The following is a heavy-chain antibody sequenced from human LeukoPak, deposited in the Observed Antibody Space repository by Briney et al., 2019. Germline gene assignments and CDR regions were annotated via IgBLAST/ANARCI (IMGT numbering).Heavy chain of an antibody. D-gene: IGHD5-18*01. Sequence: KSGGSLRLSCAASGFTFSSYAMSWVRQAPGKGLEWGSAISGSGGSTYYADSVKGRFTISRDNSKNTLYLQMNSLRAEDTAVYYCAKSDLYSYGSWAVDYWGQGTLVTVSS. CDR2: ISGSGGST. J-gene: IGHJ4*02. CDR3: AKSDLYSYGSWAVDY. V-gene: IGHV3-23*01. CDR1: GFTFSSYA.